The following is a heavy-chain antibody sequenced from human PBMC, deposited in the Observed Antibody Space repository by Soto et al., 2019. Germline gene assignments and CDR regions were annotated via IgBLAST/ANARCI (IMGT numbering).Heavy chain of an antibody. D-gene: IGHD3-9*01. CDR2: IHSSVNT. J-gene: IGHJ4*02. Sequence: PSDTLSLTCTVSGASIKSSNYFWGWIRQPPGKGLEFVGSIHSSVNTYYSPSLRSRVTISADMSKNQFSLNLRSVTAADTAVYYCARVDHRGYFAILTDYWGQGTLVTVSS. V-gene: IGHV4-39*07. CDR1: GASIKSSNYF. CDR3: ARVDHRGYFAILTDY.